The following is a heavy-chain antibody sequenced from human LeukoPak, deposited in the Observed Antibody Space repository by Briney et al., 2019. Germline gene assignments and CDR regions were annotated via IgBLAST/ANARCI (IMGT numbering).Heavy chain of an antibody. CDR3: ARFSSGWYDY. CDR2: INPSGGST. V-gene: IGHV1-46*01. J-gene: IGHJ4*02. Sequence: GGSVQDSCKASGYTFTSYHMHWVRQAPGQGLEGMGIINPSGGSTSYAQKFQGRVTMTRDPSTSTVYIELSSLRSEDTAVYYCARFSSGWYDYWGQGTLVTVSS. CDR1: GYTFTSYH. D-gene: IGHD6-19*01.